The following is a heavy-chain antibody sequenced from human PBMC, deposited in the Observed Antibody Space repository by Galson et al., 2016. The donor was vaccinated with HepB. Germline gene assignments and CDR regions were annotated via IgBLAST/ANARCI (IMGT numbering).Heavy chain of an antibody. Sequence: QSGAEVKKPGESLKISCEGSGYTFSTYWIAWVRQMPGKGLEWMGIIYPGDPDTRYNPSFQGQVTISADMSISTAYLQWSSLKASDTAMYYCARRLRGTAGGIARRMDVWGQGTTVTVSS. V-gene: IGHV5-51*01. D-gene: IGHD6-13*01. CDR1: GYTFSTYW. CDR3: ARRLRGTAGGIARRMDV. J-gene: IGHJ6*02. CDR2: IYPGDPDT.